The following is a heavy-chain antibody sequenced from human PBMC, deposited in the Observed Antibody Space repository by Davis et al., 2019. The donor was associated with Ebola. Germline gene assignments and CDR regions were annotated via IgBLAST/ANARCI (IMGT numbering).Heavy chain of an antibody. J-gene: IGHJ6*02. D-gene: IGHD3-3*01. V-gene: IGHV3-53*01. Sequence: GGSLRLSCAASGFSVSRNYMSWVRQAPGKGLEWVSVIYSGGSTYYADSMKGRFTISRDNSKNTLYLQMNSLRAEDTAVYYCAAWSGSYYNGMDVWGQGTTVTVSS. CDR1: GFSVSRNY. CDR2: IYSGGST. CDR3: AAWSGSYYNGMDV.